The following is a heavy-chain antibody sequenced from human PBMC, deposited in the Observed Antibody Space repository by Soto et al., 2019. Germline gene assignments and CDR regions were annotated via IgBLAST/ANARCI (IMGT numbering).Heavy chain of an antibody. D-gene: IGHD2-21*01. CDR1: GGTFSSYA. Sequence: ASVKVSCKASGGTFSSYAISWVRQAPGQGLEWMGGIIPIFGTANYAQKFQGRVTITADESTSTAYMELSSLRSEDTAVYYCAREIGVGGNFDYWGQGTLVTVSS. J-gene: IGHJ4*02. CDR3: AREIGVGGNFDY. CDR2: IIPIFGTA. V-gene: IGHV1-69*13.